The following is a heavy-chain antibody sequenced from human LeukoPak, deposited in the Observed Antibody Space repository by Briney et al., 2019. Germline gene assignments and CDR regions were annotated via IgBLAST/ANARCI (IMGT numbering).Heavy chain of an antibody. Sequence: PSETLSLTCAVYGGAFSSYYWSWIRQPPGKGLEWIGYIYYSGSTNYNPSLKSRVTISVDTSKNQFSLKLSSVTAADTAVYYCARSYSGYDDSYNWFDPWGQGTLVTVSS. CDR2: IYYSGST. CDR3: ARSYSGYDDSYNWFDP. V-gene: IGHV4-59*01. D-gene: IGHD5-12*01. CDR1: GGAFSSYY. J-gene: IGHJ5*02.